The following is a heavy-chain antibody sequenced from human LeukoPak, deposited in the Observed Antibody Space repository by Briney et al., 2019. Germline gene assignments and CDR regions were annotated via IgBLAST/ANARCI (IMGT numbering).Heavy chain of an antibody. CDR2: IYSGGYT. Sequence: GGSLRLSCAASGFTVSSHYMNWVRQTPGKGLEWVSIIYSGGYTDYADSVKGRFTIYRDNSKNTLYLQMNSLRAEDTAVYYCGRDPQEWELPIDYWGQGTLVTVSS. CDR1: GFTVSSHY. D-gene: IGHD1-26*01. CDR3: GRDPQEWELPIDY. V-gene: IGHV3-53*01. J-gene: IGHJ4*02.